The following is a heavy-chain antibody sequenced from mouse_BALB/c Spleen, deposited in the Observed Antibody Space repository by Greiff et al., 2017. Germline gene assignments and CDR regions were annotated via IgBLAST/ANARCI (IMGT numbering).Heavy chain of an antibody. V-gene: IGHV5-12-2*01. Sequence: DVMLVESGGGLVQPGGSLKLSCAASGFTFSSYTMSWVRQTPEKRLEWVAYISNGGGSTYYPDTVKGRFTISRDNAKNTLYLQMSSLKSEDTAMYYCARLTTASDYWGQGTSVTVSS. CDR3: ARLTTASDY. CDR2: ISNGGGST. CDR1: GFTFSSYT. D-gene: IGHD1-2*01. J-gene: IGHJ4*01.